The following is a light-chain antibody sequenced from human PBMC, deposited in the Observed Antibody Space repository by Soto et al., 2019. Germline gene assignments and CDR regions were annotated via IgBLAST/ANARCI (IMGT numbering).Light chain of an antibody. CDR2: DAS. CDR1: PISSN. V-gene: IGKV3-11*01. CDR3: QQRSNRPIT. Sequence: VVTQAPASLSVSAGDRVTISGRAGPISSNLAWHQQRPGQAPRLLIYDASNRATGIPARFSGSGSGTDFTLSISSLEPEDFAVYYCQQRSNRPITFGQGTRLEIK. J-gene: IGKJ5*01.